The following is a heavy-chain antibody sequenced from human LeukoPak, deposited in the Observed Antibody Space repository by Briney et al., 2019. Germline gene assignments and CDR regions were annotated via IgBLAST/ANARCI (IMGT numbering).Heavy chain of an antibody. V-gene: IGHV4-34*01. CDR3: ARAVGDCSGGSCYSGWFDP. CDR1: GGSFSGYY. Sequence: SETLSLTCAVYGGSFSGYYWSWIRQPPGKGLEWIGEINHSGSTNYNPSLKSRVTISVDTSKNQFSLKLSSVTAADTAVYYCARAVGDCSGGSCYSGWFDPWVQGTLVTVSS. J-gene: IGHJ5*02. D-gene: IGHD2-15*01. CDR2: INHSGST.